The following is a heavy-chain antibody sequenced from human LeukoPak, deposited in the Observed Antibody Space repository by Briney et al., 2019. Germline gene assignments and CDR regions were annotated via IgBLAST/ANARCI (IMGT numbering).Heavy chain of an antibody. V-gene: IGHV1-69*04. CDR1: GGTFSSYA. CDR3: AKATHYYENDAFDI. CDR2: IIPILGIA. D-gene: IGHD3-22*01. J-gene: IGHJ3*02. Sequence: GASVKVSCKASGGTFSSYAISWVRQAPGQGLEWMGRIIPILGIANYAQKFQGRVTITADKSTSTAYMELSSLRAEDTALYYCAKATHYYENDAFDIWGQGTMVTVSS.